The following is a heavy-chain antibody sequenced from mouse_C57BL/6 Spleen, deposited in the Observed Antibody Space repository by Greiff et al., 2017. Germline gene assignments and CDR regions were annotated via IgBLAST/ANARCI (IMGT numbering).Heavy chain of an antibody. D-gene: IGHD2-5*01. CDR1: GFNIKDYY. CDR3: ARGNYSNRFAY. J-gene: IGHJ3*01. CDR2: IDPEDGDT. V-gene: IGHV14-1*01. Sequence: EVQLQQSGAELVRPGASVKLSCTASGFNIKDYYMHWVKQRPEQGLEWIGRIDPEDGDTEYAPKFPGKATMTADTSSNTAYLQLSSLTSEDTAVYYCARGNYSNRFAYWGQGTLVTVSA.